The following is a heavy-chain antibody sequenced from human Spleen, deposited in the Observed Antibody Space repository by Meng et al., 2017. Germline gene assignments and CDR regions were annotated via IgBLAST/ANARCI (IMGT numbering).Heavy chain of an antibody. CDR3: VSLVVGADVAFDL. Sequence: EVQVVESGGGLVQPGGSLRLSCGASGFRFSDHYMDWVRQAPGKGLEWVGQIRNKAASYTTEYAASVKGRFTISRDDSKNTVDMQMNSLRAEDTAVYYCVSLVVGADVAFDLWGQGTTVTVSS. J-gene: IGHJ3*01. V-gene: IGHV3-72*01. CDR2: IRNKAASYTT. D-gene: IGHD2-8*02. CDR1: GFRFSDHY.